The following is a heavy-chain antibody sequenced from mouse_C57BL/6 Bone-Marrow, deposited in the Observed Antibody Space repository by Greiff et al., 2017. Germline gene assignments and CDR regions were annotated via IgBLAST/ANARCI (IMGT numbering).Heavy chain of an antibody. D-gene: IGHD3-2*02. Sequence: EVKLMESVAELVRPGASVKLSCTASGFHIKDAYMHWVKQTPEQGLEWLGWIDPENGDTEYASKFQGQATITADTSSNTAYLQLSSLPSEDTAVYYCTTAQATNYYAMDYWGQGTSGTVSS. V-gene: IGHV14-4*01. CDR1: GFHIKDAY. J-gene: IGHJ4*01. CDR2: IDPENGDT. CDR3: TTAQATNYYAMDY.